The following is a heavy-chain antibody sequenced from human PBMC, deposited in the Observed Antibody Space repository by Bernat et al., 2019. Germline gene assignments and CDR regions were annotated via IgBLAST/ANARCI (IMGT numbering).Heavy chain of an antibody. CDR3: ARDGADSSSSSYYYYYYMDV. CDR2: IDPSDSYT. J-gene: IGHJ6*03. CDR1: GYSFTSYW. Sequence: EVQLVQSGAEVKKPGESLRISCKGSGYSFTSYWISWVRQMPGKGLEWMGRIDPSDSYTNYSPSFQGHVTISADKSISTAYLQWSSLKASDTAMYYCARDGADSSSSSYYYYYYMDVWGKGTTVTVSS. V-gene: IGHV5-10-1*01. D-gene: IGHD6-6*01.